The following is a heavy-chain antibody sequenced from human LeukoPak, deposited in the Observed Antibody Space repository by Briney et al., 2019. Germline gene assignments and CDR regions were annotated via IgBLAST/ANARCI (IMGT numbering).Heavy chain of an antibody. CDR1: GFTFSTYD. V-gene: IGHV3-23*01. CDR2: ISRSGEKT. D-gene: IGHD5-18*01. Sequence: GGSLRLSCAASGFTFSTYDMSWVRQAPGKGLEWVSAISRSGEKTYYADSVKGRFTISRDNSRNTLSLQMSSLRADDTAVYYCAKGVTASYYDYRGQGTVVTVSA. J-gene: IGHJ4*02. CDR3: AKGVTASYYDY.